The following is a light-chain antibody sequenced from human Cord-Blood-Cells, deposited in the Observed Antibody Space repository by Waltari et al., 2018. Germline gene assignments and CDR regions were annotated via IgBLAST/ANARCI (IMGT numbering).Light chain of an antibody. CDR1: SSDVGGYNY. CDR3: SSYTSSSVV. V-gene: IGLV2-14*01. Sequence: QSALTQPASVSGSPGQSITISCTGTSSDVGGYNYVSWYQQHPGKAPKLMIYDVSKRPSGVSNRFSGSKSGNTASLTISGLQAEDEADYYCSSYTSSSVVFGGG. J-gene: IGLJ2*01. CDR2: DVS.